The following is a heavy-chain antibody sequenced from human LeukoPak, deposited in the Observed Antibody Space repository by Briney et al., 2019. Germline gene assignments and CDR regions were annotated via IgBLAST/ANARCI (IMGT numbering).Heavy chain of an antibody. V-gene: IGHV4-59*08. J-gene: IGHJ3*02. CDR3: ASRSGSFSDALDI. CDR1: GGSIRSYY. CDR2: IHYSEST. Sequence: PSETLSLTCTVSGGSIRSYYWGWIRQPPGKGLEWIGYIHYSESTKYDPSLKSRVAMSVDTSKNQFSLKLSSVTAADTAVYYCASRSGSFSDALDIWGQGTLVTVSS. D-gene: IGHD3-10*01.